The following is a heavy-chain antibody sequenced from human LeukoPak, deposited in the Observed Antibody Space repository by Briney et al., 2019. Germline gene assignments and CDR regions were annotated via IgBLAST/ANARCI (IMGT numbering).Heavy chain of an antibody. D-gene: IGHD2-2*01. V-gene: IGHV6-1*01. CDR1: GDSVSSNSAA. J-gene: IGHJ6*03. Sequence: SQTLSLTCAISGDSVSSNSAAWNWIRQSPSRGLEWLGRTYYRSKWYNDYAVSVKSRITINPDTSKNQFSLKLSSVTAADTAVYYCARVARGGYCSSTSCLPYYYYYMDVWGKGTTVTISS. CDR3: ARVARGGYCSSTSCLPYYYYYMDV. CDR2: TYYRSKWYN.